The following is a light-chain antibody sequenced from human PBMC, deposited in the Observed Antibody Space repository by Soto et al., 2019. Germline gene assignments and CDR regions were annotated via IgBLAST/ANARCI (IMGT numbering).Light chain of an antibody. Sequence: EIVMTQSPATLSVSPGERATLSCRASQSVSSNLAWYQQKPGQAPRIIIYGASTRATGIPARFSGSGSGTECTLTISSLQSEDVAVYYCQQYNNWPWTFGQGTKVDI. CDR2: GAS. V-gene: IGKV3-15*01. CDR1: QSVSSN. J-gene: IGKJ1*01. CDR3: QQYNNWPWT.